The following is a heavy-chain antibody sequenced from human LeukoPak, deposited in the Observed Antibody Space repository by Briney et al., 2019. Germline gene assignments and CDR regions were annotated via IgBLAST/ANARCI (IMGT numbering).Heavy chain of an antibody. CDR2: IYPGDFAT. Sequence: KPGESLKISCKGSGYNFATYWIGWVRQMPGKGLEWMGIIYPGDFATRYSPSFQDQVTISADKSTSTAYLQWSSLKASDTAIYYCARRDGTWVYFDYWGQGSLVTVSS. D-gene: IGHD3-16*01. CDR3: ARRDGTWVYFDY. V-gene: IGHV5-51*01. CDR1: GYNFATYW. J-gene: IGHJ4*02.